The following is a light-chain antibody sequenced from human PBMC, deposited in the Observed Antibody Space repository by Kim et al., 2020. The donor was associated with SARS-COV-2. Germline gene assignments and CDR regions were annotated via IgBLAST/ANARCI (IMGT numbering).Light chain of an antibody. CDR2: HNS. CDR1: KLGDKY. Sequence: SYELTQPPSVSVSPGQTASITCSGDKLGDKYACWYQQKPGKTPVVVIYHNSKRPSGIPERVSGSNSGNTATLTISGTPAMDEADYYCPAWDSSTVVFCGGTQLTVL. CDR3: PAWDSSTVV. V-gene: IGLV3-1*01. J-gene: IGLJ2*01.